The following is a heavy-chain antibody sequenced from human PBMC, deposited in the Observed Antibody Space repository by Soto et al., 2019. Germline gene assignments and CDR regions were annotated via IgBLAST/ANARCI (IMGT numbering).Heavy chain of an antibody. J-gene: IGHJ6*02. CDR1: GDTPSNYG. CDR3: ARDPDEVVGTDYHYYGMDV. CDR2: ILPVFGTT. Sequence: SVKVSCKASGDTPSNYGVSWVRQAPGQGLEWMGGILPVFGTTTYARNFQGRITITADKSTSTVYMELTSLRSDDTATYYCARDPDEVVGTDYHYYGMDVWDQGATVTVSS. D-gene: IGHD1-26*01. V-gene: IGHV1-69*06.